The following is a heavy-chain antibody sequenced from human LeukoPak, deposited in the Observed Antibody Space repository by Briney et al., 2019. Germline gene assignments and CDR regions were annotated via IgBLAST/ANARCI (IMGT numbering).Heavy chain of an antibody. V-gene: IGHV3-21*01. Sequence: GGSLRLSCAASGFTFSSFSMNWVRQAPGKGLEWVSSISSRSTYIYYADSVKGRFTISRDNAKNSLYLQMNSLRAEDTAVYYCARDCSGGSCYGRGGDYWGQGTLVTVSS. J-gene: IGHJ4*02. CDR1: GFTFSSFS. CDR3: ARDCSGGSCYGRGGDY. CDR2: ISSRSTYI. D-gene: IGHD2-15*01.